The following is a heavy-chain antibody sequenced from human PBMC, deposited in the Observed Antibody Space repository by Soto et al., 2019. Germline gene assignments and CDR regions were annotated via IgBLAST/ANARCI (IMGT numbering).Heavy chain of an antibody. CDR2: INHSGST. CDR3: AGRGYRIVSWRRTGFDY. CDR1: GGSFSGYY. Sequence: QVQLQQWGAGLLKPSETLSLTCAVYGGSFSGYYWSWIRQPPGKGLEWIGEINHSGSTNYNPSLKSRVTISVXKSXNXSSLKLSSVTAADTAVYYCAGRGYRIVSWRRTGFDYWGQGTLVTVSS. J-gene: IGHJ4*02. D-gene: IGHD2-15*01. V-gene: IGHV4-34*01.